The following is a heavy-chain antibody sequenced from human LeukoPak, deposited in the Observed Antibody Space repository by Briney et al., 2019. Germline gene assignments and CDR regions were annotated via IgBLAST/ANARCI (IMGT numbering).Heavy chain of an antibody. CDR1: GYTFTSYG. Sequence: SCKASGYTFTSYGISWVRQAPGKGLEWVAVISYDGSNKYYADSVKGRFTISRDNSKNTLYLQMNSLRAEDTAVYYCARDLYYTPRSGVDVWGQGTTVTVSS. J-gene: IGHJ6*02. CDR3: ARDLYYTPRSGVDV. D-gene: IGHD3-22*01. CDR2: ISYDGSNK. V-gene: IGHV3-30-3*01.